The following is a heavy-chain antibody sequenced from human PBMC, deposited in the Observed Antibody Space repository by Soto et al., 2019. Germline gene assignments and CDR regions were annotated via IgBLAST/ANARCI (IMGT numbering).Heavy chain of an antibody. CDR3: ARVGAYYYETYGMDV. CDR1: GYTFTIYG. V-gene: IGHV1-3*01. Sequence: ASVKGSGKASGYTFTIYGISFVRQAPGQRLEWMGRINAGNGNTEYSQKFQGRVTITSDTSASTAYMELSSLRSEDTAVYFCARVGAYYYETYGMDVWGQGTTVTVSS. J-gene: IGHJ6*02. D-gene: IGHD3-22*01. CDR2: INAGNGNT.